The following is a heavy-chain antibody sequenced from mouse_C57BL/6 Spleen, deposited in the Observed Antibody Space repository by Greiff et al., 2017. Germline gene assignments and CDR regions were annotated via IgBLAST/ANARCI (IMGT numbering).Heavy chain of an antibody. CDR2: ISDGGSYT. CDR1: GFTFSSYA. V-gene: IGHV5-4*01. CDR3: AREDDGPPFDY. Sequence: EVQLVESGGGLVKPGGSLKLSCAASGFTFSSYAMSWVRQTPEKRLEWVATISDGGSYTYYPDNVKGRFTISRDNAKNNLYLQMSHLKSEDTAMYYCAREDDGPPFDYWGQGTTLTVSS. J-gene: IGHJ2*01. D-gene: IGHD2-3*01.